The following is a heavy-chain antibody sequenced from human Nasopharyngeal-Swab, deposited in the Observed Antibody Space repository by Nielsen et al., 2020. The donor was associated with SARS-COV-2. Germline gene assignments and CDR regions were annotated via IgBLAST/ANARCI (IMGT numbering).Heavy chain of an antibody. Sequence: WIPQPPGKGLEWIGSIYSSGSTYYNPSLKSRVTMSVDKSKKQFSLKLNSVTAADTAVYYCARGQDVLVVGGISWFDPWGQGTLVTVSS. V-gene: IGHV4-39*07. CDR3: ARGQDVLVVGGISWFDP. CDR2: IYSSGST. D-gene: IGHD2-8*02. J-gene: IGHJ5*02.